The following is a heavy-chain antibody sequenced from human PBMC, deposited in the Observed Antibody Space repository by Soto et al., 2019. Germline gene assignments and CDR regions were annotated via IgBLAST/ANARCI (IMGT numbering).Heavy chain of an antibody. J-gene: IGHJ4*02. D-gene: IGHD3-22*01. V-gene: IGHV2-5*01. CDR2: IYWNDDK. Sequence: SGPTLVNPTQTLTLTCTFSGFSLSTSGVGVGWIRQPPGKALEWLALIYWNDDKRYSPSLKSRLTITKDTSKNQVVLTMTNMDPVDTATYYCALGYYYDSSGYLPFDYWGQGTLVTVSS. CDR1: GFSLSTSGVG. CDR3: ALGYYYDSSGYLPFDY.